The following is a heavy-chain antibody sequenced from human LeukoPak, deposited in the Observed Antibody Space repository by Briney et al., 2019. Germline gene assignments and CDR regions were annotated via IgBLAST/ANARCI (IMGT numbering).Heavy chain of an antibody. CDR1: GGSISSSSYY. CDR3: AREIFTDT. D-gene: IGHD3-9*01. J-gene: IGHJ5*02. V-gene: IGHV4-39*07. Sequence: SETLSLTCTVSGGSISSSSYYWGWIRQPPGKGLEWIGSIYYSGSTYYNPSLKSRVTISVDTSKNQFSLKLSSVTAADTAVYYCAREIFTDTWGQGTLVTVSS. CDR2: IYYSGST.